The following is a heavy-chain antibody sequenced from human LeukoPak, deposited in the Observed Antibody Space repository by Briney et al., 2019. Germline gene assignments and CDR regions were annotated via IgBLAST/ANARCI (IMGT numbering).Heavy chain of an antibody. D-gene: IGHD2-15*01. J-gene: IGHJ3*02. V-gene: IGHV4-34*01. CDR2: INHSGST. Sequence: SETLSLTCAVYGGSFSGYYWSWFRQPPGKGLEWIGEINHSGSTNYNPSLKSRVTISVDTSKNQFSLKLSSVTAADTAVYYCARGGDIVVVVAATGAFDIWGQGTMVTVSS. CDR1: GGSFSGYY. CDR3: ARGGDIVVVVAATGAFDI.